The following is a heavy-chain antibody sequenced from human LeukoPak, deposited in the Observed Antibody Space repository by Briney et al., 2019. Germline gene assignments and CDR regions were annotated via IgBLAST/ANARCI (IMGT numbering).Heavy chain of an antibody. J-gene: IGHJ4*02. V-gene: IGHV4-59*01. CDR2: IYYSGST. D-gene: IGHD1-1*01. CDR3: ARERRVSHYFDY. Sequence: PSETLSLTCTVSGGSISSYYWSWIRQPPGKGLEWIGYIYYSGSTNYNPSLKSRVTISVDTPKNQFSLKLSSVTAADTAVYYCARERRVSHYFDYWGQGTLVTVSS. CDR1: GGSISSYY.